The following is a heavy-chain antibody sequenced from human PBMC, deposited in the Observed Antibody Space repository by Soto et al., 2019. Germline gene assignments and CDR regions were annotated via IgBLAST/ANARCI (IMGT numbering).Heavy chain of an antibody. CDR1: GFTFSSYS. V-gene: IGHV3-48*02. D-gene: IGHD3-10*01. CDR3: ARDQGITMVRGVRAQYGMDV. J-gene: IGHJ6*02. Sequence: GGSLRLSCAASGFTFSSYSMNWVRQAPGKGLEWVSSISSSSSTIYYADSVKGRFTISRDNAKNSLYLQMNSLRDEDTAVYYCARDQGITMVRGVRAQYGMDVWGQGTTVTVSS. CDR2: ISSSSSTI.